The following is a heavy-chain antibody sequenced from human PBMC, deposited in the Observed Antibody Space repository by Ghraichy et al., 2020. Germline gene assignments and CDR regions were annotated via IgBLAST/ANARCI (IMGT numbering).Heavy chain of an antibody. D-gene: IGHD3-10*02. Sequence: SETLSLTCTVSGGSISSYYWSWIRQPPGKGLEWIGYIYYSGSTNYNPSLKSRVTISVDTSKNQFSLKLSSVTAADTAVYYCARHYVSYYYYGMDVWGQGTTVTVSS. V-gene: IGHV4-59*08. CDR1: GGSISSYY. J-gene: IGHJ6*02. CDR2: IYYSGST. CDR3: ARHYVSYYYYGMDV.